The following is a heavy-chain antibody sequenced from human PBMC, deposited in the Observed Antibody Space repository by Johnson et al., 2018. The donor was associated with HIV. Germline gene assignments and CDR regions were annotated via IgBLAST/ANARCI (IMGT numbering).Heavy chain of an antibody. J-gene: IGHJ3*02. CDR2: ISSSGSSV. CDR3: AKDSGANWNYGAFDI. V-gene: IGHV3-11*04. Sequence: QVLLVESGGGLVKPGGSLRLSCAASGFTFSAYYMSWIRQAPGKGLECLAYISSSGSSVYYTDSVKGRFTISRDNTKNSLHLQMNSLISEDTAVYYCAKDSGANWNYGAFDIWGQGTMVTVSS. D-gene: IGHD1-7*01. CDR1: GFTFSAYY.